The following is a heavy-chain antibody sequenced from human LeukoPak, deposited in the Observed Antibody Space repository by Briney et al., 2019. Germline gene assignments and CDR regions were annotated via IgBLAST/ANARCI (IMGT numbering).Heavy chain of an antibody. V-gene: IGHV3-23*01. J-gene: IGHJ6*02. CDR3: AEASRDGYNGRFDYYYYGMDV. CDR2: ISGSGGST. CDR1: GFTFSSYA. D-gene: IGHD5-24*01. Sequence: HPGGSLRLSCAASGFTFSSYAMSWVRQAPGKGLEWVSAISGSGGSTYYADSVKGRFTISRDNSKNTLYLQMNSLRAEDTAVYYCAEASRDGYNGRFDYYYYGMDVWGQGTTVTVSS.